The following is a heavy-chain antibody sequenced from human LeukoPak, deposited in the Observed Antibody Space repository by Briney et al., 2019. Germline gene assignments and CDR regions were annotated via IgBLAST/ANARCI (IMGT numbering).Heavy chain of an antibody. J-gene: IGHJ5*02. D-gene: IGHD2-15*01. V-gene: IGHV1-2*02. CDR3: ARGPPEFCSGGSCYSGRNWFDP. CDR1: GDTFSSYS. CDR2: INPNSGDA. Sequence: ASVKVSCKASGDTFSSYSISWVRQAPGQGLEWMGWINPNSGDADYTQKFKGRVTMTRDTSISTAYMALSRLRSDDTAIYYCARGPPEFCSGGSCYSGRNWFDPWGQGTLVTVSS.